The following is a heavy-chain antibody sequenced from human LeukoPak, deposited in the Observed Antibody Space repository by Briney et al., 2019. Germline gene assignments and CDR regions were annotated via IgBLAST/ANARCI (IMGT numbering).Heavy chain of an antibody. V-gene: IGHV6-1*01. CDR3: ARGFYYDSSGYYPQYYCYGMDV. CDR2: TYYRSKWYN. J-gene: IGHJ6*02. CDR1: GDSVSSNSAA. D-gene: IGHD3-22*01. Sequence: SQTLSLTCAISGDSVSSNSAAWNWIRQSPSRGLEWLGRTYYRSKWYNDHAVSVKSRITINPDTSKNQFSLQLNSVTPEDTAVYYCARGFYYDSSGYYPQYYCYGMDVWGQGTTVTVSS.